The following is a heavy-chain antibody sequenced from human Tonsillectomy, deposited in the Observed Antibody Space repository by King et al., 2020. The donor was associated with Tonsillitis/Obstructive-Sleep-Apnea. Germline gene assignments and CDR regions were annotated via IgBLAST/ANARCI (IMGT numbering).Heavy chain of an antibody. Sequence: VQLVESGGGVVQPGRSLRLSYAASGFTFSSYGMHWVRQAPGKGLEWVAVISYDGSNKYYADSVKGRFTISRDNSKNTLYLQMNSLRAEDTAVYYCAKDKGLRYSSGWYGGYYYMDVWGKGTTVTVSS. CDR3: AKDKGLRYSSGWYGGYYYMDV. J-gene: IGHJ6*03. D-gene: IGHD6-19*01. V-gene: IGHV3-30*18. CDR1: GFTFSSYG. CDR2: ISYDGSNK.